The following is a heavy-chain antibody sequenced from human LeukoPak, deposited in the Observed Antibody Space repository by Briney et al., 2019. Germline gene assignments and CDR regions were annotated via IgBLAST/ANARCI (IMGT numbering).Heavy chain of an antibody. CDR2: ISSAGTTK. CDR3: ARDFPVYSGYDPFDY. V-gene: IGHV3-48*03. Sequence: GRSLRLSCAASGFTFSSYEMNWVRQAPGKGLEWISYISSAGTTKIYADSVKGRFTISRDNAKNSLYLQMNSLRAEDTAVYYCARDFPVYSGYDPFDYWGQGTLVTVSS. J-gene: IGHJ4*02. D-gene: IGHD5-12*01. CDR1: GFTFSSYE.